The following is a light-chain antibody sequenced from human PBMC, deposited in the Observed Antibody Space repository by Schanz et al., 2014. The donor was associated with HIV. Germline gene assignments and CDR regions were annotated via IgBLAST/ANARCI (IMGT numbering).Light chain of an antibody. CDR1: RSNIGSNP. CDR2: SDN. CDR3: AAWDDSLNGPM. Sequence: QSVLTQPPSASGTPGQRVIISCSGSRSNIGSNPVNWYQQLPGTAPKLLMYSDNQRSSGVPDRISGSKSGTSASLAISGLQSEDEADYHCAAWDDSLNGPMFGGGTKLTVL. J-gene: IGLJ3*02. V-gene: IGLV1-44*01.